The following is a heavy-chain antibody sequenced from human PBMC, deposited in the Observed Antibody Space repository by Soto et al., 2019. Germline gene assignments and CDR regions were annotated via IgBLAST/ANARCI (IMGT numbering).Heavy chain of an antibody. D-gene: IGHD2-15*01. CDR2: INPNSGGT. V-gene: IGHV1-2*02. Sequence: GASVKVSCKASGYTFTGYYMHWVRQAPGQGLEWMGWINPNSGGTNYAQKFQGRVTITADESTSTAYMELSSLRSEDTAVYYCAREYPGCSGGSCYPHYYYGMDVWGQGTTVTVSS. CDR1: GYTFTGYY. J-gene: IGHJ6*02. CDR3: AREYPGCSGGSCYPHYYYGMDV.